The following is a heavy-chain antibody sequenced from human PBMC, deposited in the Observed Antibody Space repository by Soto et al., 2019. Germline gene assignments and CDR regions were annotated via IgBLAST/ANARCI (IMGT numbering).Heavy chain of an antibody. V-gene: IGHV1-8*01. J-gene: IGHJ5*02. D-gene: IGHD3-16*01. Sequence: VRQAAGQGLEWLGRMNPNNGKTDYAQKFQGRLTMTRDTSISTVYMELSSLTSEDTAVYYCAKDFGGLYNWFDPWGQGTLVTVSS. CDR3: AKDFGGLYNWFDP. CDR2: MNPNNGKT.